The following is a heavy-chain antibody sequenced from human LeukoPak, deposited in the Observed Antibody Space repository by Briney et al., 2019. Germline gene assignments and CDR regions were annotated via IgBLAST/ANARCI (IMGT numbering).Heavy chain of an antibody. V-gene: IGHV3-7*01. CDR3: VSWSSMIVVNDDY. Sequence: PGGSLRLSCAASGFTFTNDFMTWVRQAPGKGLEWVANMKVDGSDIHYVDSVKGRFTISRDNAKNSLYLQMNSLRAEDTAVYYCVSWSSMIVVNDDYWGQGTLVTVSS. CDR2: MKVDGSDI. J-gene: IGHJ4*02. D-gene: IGHD3-22*01. CDR1: GFTFTNDF.